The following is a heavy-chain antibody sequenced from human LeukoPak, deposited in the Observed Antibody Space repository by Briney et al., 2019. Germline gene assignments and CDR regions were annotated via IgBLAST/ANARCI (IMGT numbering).Heavy chain of an antibody. CDR1: GFTVSSNY. CDR3: ARDRAGDYYFDY. Sequence: GGSLRLSCAASGFTVSSNYMSWVRQAPGKGLEWVSVIYSGGSTYYADSVKGRFTISRDNSKNTLYLQINSLRAEDTAVYYCARDRAGDYYFDYWGQGTLVTVSS. J-gene: IGHJ4*02. CDR2: IYSGGST. D-gene: IGHD6-19*01. V-gene: IGHV3-66*02.